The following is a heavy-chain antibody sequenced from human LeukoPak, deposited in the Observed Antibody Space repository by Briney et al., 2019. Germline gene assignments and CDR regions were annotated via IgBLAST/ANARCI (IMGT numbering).Heavy chain of an antibody. D-gene: IGHD6-19*01. J-gene: IGHJ4*02. Sequence: SETLSLTCTVSGGSISSYYWSWIRQPPGKGLEWIGYIYHSGSTYYNPSLKSRVTISVDTSKNQFSLKLSSVTAADTAVYYCARFVGSSSGWFSPFDYWGQGTLVTVSS. V-gene: IGHV4-59*04. CDR3: ARFVGSSSGWFSPFDY. CDR1: GGSISSYY. CDR2: IYHSGST.